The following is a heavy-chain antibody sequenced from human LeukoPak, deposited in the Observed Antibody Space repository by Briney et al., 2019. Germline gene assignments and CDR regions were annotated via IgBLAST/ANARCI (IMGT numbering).Heavy chain of an antibody. CDR2: IYWNDDK. Sequence: SGPTLVNPTQTLTLTCTFSGFSLSTSAVGVGWVRQPPGKALEWLALIYWNDDKRYSPSLRSRLTITKDTSKSQVVLTMTNMDPVDTATYYCAHRRVSLGPQNYFDYWGQGTLDTVSS. J-gene: IGHJ4*02. CDR1: GFSLSTSAVG. CDR3: AHRRVSLGPQNYFDY. V-gene: IGHV2-5*01. D-gene: IGHD1-26*01.